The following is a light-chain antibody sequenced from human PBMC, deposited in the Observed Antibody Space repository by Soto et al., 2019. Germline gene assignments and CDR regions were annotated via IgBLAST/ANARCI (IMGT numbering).Light chain of an antibody. J-gene: IGKJ4*01. Sequence: DFVMTQSPDSLAVSLGERATINCKSSQSVLYSSNNKNYLAWYQQKPGQSPKLLIYWASTRESGVPDRFSGSGSGTDFTLTISILQAEDVAVYYCQQYYSTLLTFGGGTKVEIK. CDR3: QQYYSTLLT. CDR2: WAS. CDR1: QSVLYSSNNKNY. V-gene: IGKV4-1*01.